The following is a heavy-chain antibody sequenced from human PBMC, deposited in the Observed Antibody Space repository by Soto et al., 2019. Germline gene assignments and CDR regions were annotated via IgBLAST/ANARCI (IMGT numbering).Heavy chain of an antibody. CDR2: INQDGGET. CDR3: ARDPPYNYYDSSGYD. CDR1: GFIFSNYW. J-gene: IGHJ4*02. V-gene: IGHV3-7*01. D-gene: IGHD3-22*01. Sequence: GGSLRLSCTASGFIFSNYWMSWVRQAPGKGLEWVANINQDGGETYYADSVKGRFTISRDNSKNTLYLQMNSLRAEDTAVYYCARDPPYNYYDSSGYDWGQGTLVTVSS.